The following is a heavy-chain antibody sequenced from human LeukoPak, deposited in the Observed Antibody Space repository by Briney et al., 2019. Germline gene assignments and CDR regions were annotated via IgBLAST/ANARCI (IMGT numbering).Heavy chain of an antibody. Sequence: TGGSLRLSCAASGFTFSTYGMHWVRQTPGKGLEWVAVILFDGNNKYYADSVRGRFTISRDNSKNTLYLQMNSLRDEDTAVYYCAKDAEHSSGWYPGNWGQGTLVIVSS. V-gene: IGHV3-30*18. D-gene: IGHD6-13*01. CDR3: AKDAEHSSGWYPGN. CDR2: ILFDGNNK. CDR1: GFTFSTYG. J-gene: IGHJ4*02.